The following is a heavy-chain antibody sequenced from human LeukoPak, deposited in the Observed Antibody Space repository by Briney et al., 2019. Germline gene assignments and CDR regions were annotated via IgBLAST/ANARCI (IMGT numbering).Heavy chain of an antibody. J-gene: IGHJ4*02. CDR1: GFTFSSYS. V-gene: IGHV3-21*01. D-gene: IGHD2-21*01. CDR2: ISSSISYI. Sequence: GGSLRLSCAASGFTFSSYSMNWVRQAPGKGLDWVSSISSSISYIYYADSVKGRFTISRDNAKNSLYLQMNSLRAEDTAVYYCARGVITYYYDYWGQGTLVTVSS. CDR3: ARGVITYYYDY.